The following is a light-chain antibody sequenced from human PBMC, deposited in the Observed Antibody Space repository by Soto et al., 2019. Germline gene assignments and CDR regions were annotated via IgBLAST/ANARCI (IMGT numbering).Light chain of an antibody. V-gene: IGKV3-15*01. Sequence: EIVMTQSPATLSVSPGERATLSCRASQSVNSNLVWYQQKPGQAPRLLIYGASTRATGIPARFSGSGSVTEFTLTISSLQSEDFAVYYCQQSNNWLWTFGQGTKVEIK. CDR1: QSVNSN. CDR2: GAS. CDR3: QQSNNWLWT. J-gene: IGKJ1*01.